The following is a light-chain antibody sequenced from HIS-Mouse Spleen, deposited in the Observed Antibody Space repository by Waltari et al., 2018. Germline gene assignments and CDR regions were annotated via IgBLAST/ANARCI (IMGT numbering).Light chain of an antibody. V-gene: IGKV3-20*01. CDR1: QSVSSSY. CDR2: GAS. Sequence: EIVLTQSPGTLSLSPGERATLSCRASQSVSSSYLAWYQRKPGQAPRLLIYGASSRATGIPARFSGSGPGTDFTLTISRLEPEDFAVYYCQQYGSSPWTFGQGTKVEIK. J-gene: IGKJ1*01. CDR3: QQYGSSPWT.